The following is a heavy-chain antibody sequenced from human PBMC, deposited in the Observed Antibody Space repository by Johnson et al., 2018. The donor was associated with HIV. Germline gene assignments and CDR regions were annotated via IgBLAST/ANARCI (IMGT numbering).Heavy chain of an antibody. CDR1: GFTVSSNY. D-gene: IGHD2-15*01. CDR3: ARRYCSGGRCLNPKDAFDI. J-gene: IGHJ3*02. CDR2: IYSGGST. Sequence: VQLVESGGDLVQPGGSLRLSCAVSGFTVSSNYMSWVRRAPGKGLEWVSVIYSGGSTYYADSVKGRFTISRDNSKNTVYLQMNSLRAEDTAVYYCARRYCSGGRCLNPKDAFDIWGQGTMVTVSS. V-gene: IGHV3-66*01.